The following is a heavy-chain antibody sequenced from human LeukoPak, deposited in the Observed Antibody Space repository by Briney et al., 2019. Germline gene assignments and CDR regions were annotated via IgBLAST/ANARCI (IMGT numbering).Heavy chain of an antibody. D-gene: IGHD3-3*01. Sequence: KPSETLSLTCAVYGASFSGYNWSCIRQPPGKGLEWIGEINHSGSTNYNPSLKSRVTISVDTSKNQFYLQLSSVTAADTAVYYCARGGGGYDFWSGYYNRDYYFDYWGQGSLVTV. V-gene: IGHV4-34*01. CDR2: INHSGST. J-gene: IGHJ4*02. CDR3: ARGGGGYDFWSGYYNRDYYFDY. CDR1: GASFSGYN.